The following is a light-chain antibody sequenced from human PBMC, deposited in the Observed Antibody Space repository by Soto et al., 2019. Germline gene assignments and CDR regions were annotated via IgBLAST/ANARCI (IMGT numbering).Light chain of an antibody. CDR2: GAS. CDR1: QSVSSSY. J-gene: IGKJ1*01. CDR3: QQYGSSPLT. Sequence: EIVLTQSPGTLSLSPGERATLSCRASQSVSSSYLAWYQQKPGQAPRLLIYGASSRATGIPDRFSGSGSGTDFTLTISRLEPEDFAVYYCQQYGSSPLTFGQGAKVDIQ. V-gene: IGKV3-20*01.